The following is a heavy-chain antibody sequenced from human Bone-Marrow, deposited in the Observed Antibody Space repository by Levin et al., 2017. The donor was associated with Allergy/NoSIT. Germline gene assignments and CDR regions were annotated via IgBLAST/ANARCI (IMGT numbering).Heavy chain of an antibody. J-gene: IGHJ4*02. D-gene: IGHD1-26*01. CDR3: AREDVVGALFDS. V-gene: IGHV1-46*01. CDR2: INPSGGGT. CDR1: GYTFTNYY. Sequence: GGSLRLSCKASGYTFTNYYMHWVRQAPGQGLEWMGVINPSGGGTSYAQKFQGSVTMTRDTSTSTAFMELSSLKSEDTAVYSCAREDVVGALFDSWGQGTLVTVSS.